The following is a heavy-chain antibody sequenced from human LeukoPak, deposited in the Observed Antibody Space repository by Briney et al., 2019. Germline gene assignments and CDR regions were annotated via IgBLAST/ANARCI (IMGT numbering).Heavy chain of an antibody. CDR3: AKDKGDRHYYGLFDP. CDR2: ISWNSGSI. V-gene: IGHV3-9*01. J-gene: IGHJ5*02. Sequence: PGRSLRLSRAASGFTFDDYAMHWVRQAPGKGLEWVSGISWNSGSIGYADSVKGRFTISRDNAKNSLYLQMNSLRAEDTALYYCAKDKGDRHYYGLFDPWGQGTLVTVSS. D-gene: IGHD3-10*01. CDR1: GFTFDDYA.